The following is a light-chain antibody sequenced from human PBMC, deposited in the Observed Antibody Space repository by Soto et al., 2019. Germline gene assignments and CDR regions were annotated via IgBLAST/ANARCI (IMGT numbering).Light chain of an antibody. J-gene: IGKJ1*01. Sequence: EIVLTQSPGTLSLSPGERATLSCRASQSITTTFLAWYQQHPGQAPRLLIYATSSRATGIPDRFSGSGSETDFTLTISRLAPEDFAVYYCQQYGSAPWTFGQGTKVEIK. V-gene: IGKV3-20*01. CDR1: QSITTTF. CDR2: ATS. CDR3: QQYGSAPWT.